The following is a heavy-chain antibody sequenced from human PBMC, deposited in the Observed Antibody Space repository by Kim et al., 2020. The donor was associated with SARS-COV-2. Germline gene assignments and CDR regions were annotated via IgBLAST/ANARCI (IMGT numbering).Heavy chain of an antibody. Sequence: GGSLRLSCVGSGFTLSNYWMSWVRQAPGKGLEWVANINQDASEKDYLDSVKGRFTISRDNAKNSSYLQMNSLKTEDTAVYYCARGPARMKPGPKYNWFDPWGQGTLVTVSS. J-gene: IGHJ5*02. V-gene: IGHV3-7*03. CDR1: GFTLSNYW. D-gene: IGHD6-6*01. CDR3: ARGPARMKPGPKYNWFDP. CDR2: INQDASEK.